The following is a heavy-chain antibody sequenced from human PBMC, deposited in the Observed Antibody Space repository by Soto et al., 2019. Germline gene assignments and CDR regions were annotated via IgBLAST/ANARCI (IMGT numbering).Heavy chain of an antibody. Sequence: GGSLRLSCAASGFTVSSNYMSWVRQAPGKGLEWVSVIYSGGSTYYADSVKGRFTISRDNSTNTLYLQMNSLRAEDTAVYYCARDMVSYGFVYFDYWGQGILVTVA. D-gene: IGHD5-18*01. J-gene: IGHJ4*02. CDR1: GFTVSSNY. CDR2: IYSGGST. CDR3: ARDMVSYGFVYFDY. V-gene: IGHV3-53*01.